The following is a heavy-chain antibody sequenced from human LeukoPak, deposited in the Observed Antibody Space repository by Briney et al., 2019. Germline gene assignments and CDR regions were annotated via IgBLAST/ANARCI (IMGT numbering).Heavy chain of an antibody. CDR3: AKDRGSSWYLYYFDD. J-gene: IGHJ4*02. CDR2: ISYDGSDK. CDR1: GFTFSSYG. V-gene: IGHV3-30*18. D-gene: IGHD6-13*01. Sequence: PGGSLRLSCAASGFTFSSYGMHWVRQAPGKGLEWVAIISYDGSDKYYADSVKGRFTISRDNSKSTLYLQMNSLRTEDTAVYYCAKDRGSSWYLYYFDDWGQGTLVTVSS.